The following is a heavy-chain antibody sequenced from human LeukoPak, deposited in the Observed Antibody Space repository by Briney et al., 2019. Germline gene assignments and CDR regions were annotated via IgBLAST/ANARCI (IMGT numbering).Heavy chain of an antibody. CDR1: GGFISSYY. J-gene: IGHJ3*02. Sequence: KPSETLSLTCTVSGGFISSYYWSWIRQPPGKGQEWIGYIYYSGSTNYNPSLKSRVTVSVDTSNNQFSLKLSSVTAADTAVYYCARENTMVRGAFDAFDIWGQGTMVTVSS. D-gene: IGHD3-10*01. V-gene: IGHV4-59*01. CDR3: ARENTMVRGAFDAFDI. CDR2: IYYSGST.